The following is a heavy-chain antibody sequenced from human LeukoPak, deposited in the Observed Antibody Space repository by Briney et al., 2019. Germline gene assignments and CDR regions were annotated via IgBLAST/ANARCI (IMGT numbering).Heavy chain of an antibody. CDR2: IYYSGST. V-gene: IGHV4-59*12. D-gene: IGHD6-13*01. J-gene: IGHJ4*02. CDR1: GGSISSYY. Sequence: SETLSLTCTVSGGSISSYYWSWTRQPPGKGLEWIGYIYYSGSTNYNPSLKSRVTISVDTSKNQFSLKLSSVTAADTAVYYCARAPPLGAATNFDYWGQGTLVTVSS. CDR3: ARAPPLGAATNFDY.